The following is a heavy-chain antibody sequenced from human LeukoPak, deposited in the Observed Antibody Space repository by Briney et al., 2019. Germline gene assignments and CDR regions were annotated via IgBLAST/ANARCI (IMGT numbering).Heavy chain of an antibody. CDR2: ISSSRSYI. D-gene: IGHD3-3*01. CDR3: AKNYDFGVVYKSYFDY. CDR1: GFTFSSYS. J-gene: IGHJ4*02. Sequence: GGSLRLSCAASGFTFSSYSMNWVRQAPGKGLEWVSFISSSRSYIYYADSVKGRFTISRDNAKNSLYLQMNSLRAEDTAVYYCAKNYDFGVVYKSYFDYWGQGTLVTVSS. V-gene: IGHV3-21*01.